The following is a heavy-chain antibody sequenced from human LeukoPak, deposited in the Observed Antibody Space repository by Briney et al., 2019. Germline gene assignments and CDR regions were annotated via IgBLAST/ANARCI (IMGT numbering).Heavy chain of an antibody. J-gene: IGHJ5*02. CDR1: GGSISSSSYY. D-gene: IGHD6-13*01. CDR3: ARGKDVSSWYWFDP. Sequence: PSETLSLTCTVSGGSISSSSYYWGWLRQPPGRGREGIGSIYYSGSTYYNPSLKSRFTISLDTSKNQFSLKLSSVTAADTAVYYCARGKDVSSWYWFDPWGQGTLVTVSS. CDR2: IYYSGST. V-gene: IGHV4-39*07.